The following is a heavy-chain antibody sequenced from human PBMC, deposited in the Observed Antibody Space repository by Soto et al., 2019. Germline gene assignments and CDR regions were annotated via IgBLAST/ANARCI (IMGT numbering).Heavy chain of an antibody. V-gene: IGHV1-18*01. D-gene: IGHD6-19*01. CDR1: GYTFTSYG. Sequence: QVQLVQSGAEVKKPGASVKVSCKASGYTFTSYGISWVRQAPGQGLEWMGWINAYNGNTNYAQKLQGRVTMTTDTSKSTAYMERRRLRSDDPAVFYCARDPVAGTYVDYWGQGTLVTVSS. CDR3: ARDPVAGTYVDY. CDR2: INAYNGNT. J-gene: IGHJ4*02.